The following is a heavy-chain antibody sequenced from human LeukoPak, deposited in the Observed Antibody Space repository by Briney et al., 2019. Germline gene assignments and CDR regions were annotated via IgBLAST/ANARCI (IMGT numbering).Heavy chain of an antibody. J-gene: IGHJ5*02. D-gene: IGHD3-10*01. Sequence: SETLSLTCTVSGGSSSSYYWSWSRQPAGKGLEWIGRIYTSGSTNYNPSLKSRVTMSVDTSKNQFSLKLSSVTAADTAVYYCARASLIYYGSGSYLGSNWFDPWGQGTLVTVSS. CDR1: GGSSSSYY. CDR2: IYTSGST. CDR3: ARASLIYYGSGSYLGSNWFDP. V-gene: IGHV4-4*07.